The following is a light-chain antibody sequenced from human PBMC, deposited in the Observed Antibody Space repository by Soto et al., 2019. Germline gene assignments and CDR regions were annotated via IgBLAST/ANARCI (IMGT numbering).Light chain of an antibody. V-gene: IGLV1-40*01. CDR3: QSYDSSLSGHVV. CDR1: SSNIGADYG. Sequence: QPVLTQPPSVSGAPGQRVTISCTGSSSNIGADYGVHWYQHLPGTAPKLLIYENTNRPSGVPDRFSASKSGTSASLAITGLQAEDEADYYCQSYDSSLSGHVVFGGGTKVTVL. CDR2: ENT. J-gene: IGLJ2*01.